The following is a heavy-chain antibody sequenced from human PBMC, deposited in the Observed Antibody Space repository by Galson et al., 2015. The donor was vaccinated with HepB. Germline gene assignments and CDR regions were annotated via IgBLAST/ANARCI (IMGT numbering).Heavy chain of an antibody. CDR2: INPYNGNR. CDR1: GYTFTSFA. V-gene: IGHV1-18*01. D-gene: IGHD3-22*01. CDR3: ARALRLSYESGDYYPTPGDY. Sequence: SVKVSCKASGYTFTSFATSWVRQAPGQELEWMGWINPYNGNRRYALRVQGRVSMTTDTSTSTAYMELRSLRSDDSAFYYCARALRLSYESGDYYPTPGDYWGQGTLVTVSS. J-gene: IGHJ4*02.